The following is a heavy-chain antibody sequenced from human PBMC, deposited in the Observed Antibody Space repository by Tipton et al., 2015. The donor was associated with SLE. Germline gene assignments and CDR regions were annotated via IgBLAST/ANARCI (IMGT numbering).Heavy chain of an antibody. CDR2: ISGGGGST. D-gene: IGHD1/OR15-1a*01. Sequence: SLRLSCATSGFTFSSYALRRVRRAPGKGLEWVSAISGGGGSTYYADFVKGRFSISIDKSKKTLFLQMNSLRVDDTATYYCAKFEKTTDFYLDSWGQGTLVSVSS. J-gene: IGHJ4*02. CDR3: AKFEKTTDFYLDS. V-gene: IGHV3-23*01. CDR1: GFTFSSYA.